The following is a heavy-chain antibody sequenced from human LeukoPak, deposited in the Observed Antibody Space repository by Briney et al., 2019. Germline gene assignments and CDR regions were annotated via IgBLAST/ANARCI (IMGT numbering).Heavy chain of an antibody. J-gene: IGHJ3*02. CDR3: ASRVKYQLLSDDAFDI. CDR2: IYYSGTT. V-gene: IGHV4-39*07. Sequence: NPSETLSLTCTVSGGSISSSSYYWGWIRQPPGKGLEWIGSIYYSGTTYYNPSLKSRVTISVDTSKNQFSLKLSSVTAADTAVYYCASRVKYQLLSDDAFDIWGQGTMVTVSS. D-gene: IGHD2-2*01. CDR1: GGSISSSSYY.